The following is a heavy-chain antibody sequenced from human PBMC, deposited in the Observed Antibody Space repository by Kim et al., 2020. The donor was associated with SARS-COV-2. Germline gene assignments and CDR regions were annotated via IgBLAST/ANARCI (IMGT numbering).Heavy chain of an antibody. CDR1: GYTFTSYA. CDR3: ARNEDY. Sequence: ASVKVSCKASGYTFTSYAFHWVRQAPGQGLEWMGWIDADNGNTKYSQKFQGRVTITRDTSARTAYMELSGLRSEDTAVYYCARNEDYWGQGTLVTVSS. CDR2: IDADNGNT. V-gene: IGHV1-3*01. J-gene: IGHJ4*02.